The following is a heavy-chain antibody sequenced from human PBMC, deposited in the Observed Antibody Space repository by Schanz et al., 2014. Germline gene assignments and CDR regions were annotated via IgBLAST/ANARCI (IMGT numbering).Heavy chain of an antibody. Sequence: QVQLVQSGAEVRKPGASVKVSCKASGYPFSNYGISWLRQAPGQGFEWMAWMSYNGNTKYAQSLQGRVTVTRDTSTSTSYMELRSLTSDDTAVYYCARGGFFDSTSFDSGGQGTLVTVSS. D-gene: IGHD2-2*01. V-gene: IGHV1-18*01. CDR1: GYPFSNYG. CDR2: MSYNGNT. J-gene: IGHJ4*02. CDR3: ARGGFFDSTSFDS.